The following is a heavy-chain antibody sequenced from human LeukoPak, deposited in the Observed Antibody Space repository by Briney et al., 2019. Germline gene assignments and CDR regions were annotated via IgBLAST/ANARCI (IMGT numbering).Heavy chain of an antibody. CDR3: TTGLYSSSWYGYQH. D-gene: IGHD6-13*01. J-gene: IGHJ1*01. CDR2: IKSKTDGGTT. V-gene: IGHV3-15*01. Sequence: GSLRLSCAASGFTFSNAWMSWVRQAPGKGLEWVGRIKSKTDGGTTDYAAPVKGRFTISRDDSKNTLYLQMNSLKTEDTAVYYCTTGLYSSSWYGYQHWGQGTLVTVSS. CDR1: GFTFSNAW.